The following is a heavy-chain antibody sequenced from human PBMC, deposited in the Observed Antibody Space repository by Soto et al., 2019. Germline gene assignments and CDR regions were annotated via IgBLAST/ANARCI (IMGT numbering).Heavy chain of an antibody. Sequence: QVQLVQSGAEVQKPGSSMKVSCKASGGTFSSYAISWVRQAPGQGLEWMGGIIPIFGTANYAQKFQGRVTITADESTSTAYMELSSLRSEDTAVYYCETAPRVLTGYSLWGQGTLVTVSS. J-gene: IGHJ4*02. CDR3: ETAPRVLTGYSL. V-gene: IGHV1-69*01. CDR1: GGTFSSYA. CDR2: IIPIFGTA. D-gene: IGHD3-9*01.